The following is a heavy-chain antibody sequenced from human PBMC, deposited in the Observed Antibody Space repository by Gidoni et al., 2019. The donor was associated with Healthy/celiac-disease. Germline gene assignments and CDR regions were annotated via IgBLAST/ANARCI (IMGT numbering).Heavy chain of an antibody. D-gene: IGHD2-2*01. Sequence: QVQLVQSGAEVKKPGSSVKVSCKASGGTFSSYAISWVRQAPGQGLEWMGGIIPILGTANYAQKFQGRVTITADESTSTAYMELSSLRSEDTAVYYCARDQALYCSSTSCYEDYYYYYGMDVWGQGTTVTVSS. CDR3: ARDQALYCSSTSCYEDYYYYYGMDV. CDR1: GGTFSSYA. V-gene: IGHV1-69*01. CDR2: IIPILGTA. J-gene: IGHJ6*02.